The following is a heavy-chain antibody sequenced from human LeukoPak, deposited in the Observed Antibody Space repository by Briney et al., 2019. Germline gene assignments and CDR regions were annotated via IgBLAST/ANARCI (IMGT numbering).Heavy chain of an antibody. J-gene: IGHJ4*02. V-gene: IGHV3-30*02. CDR2: IQYDGRIK. Sequence: GGSLRLSCAASGSTFSSYGMHWVCQAPGKGLEWVSFIQYDGRIKDYADSVKGRFTISRDNSKNTLYVQMNSLRAEDTAVYYCAKGYGFYFDYWGQGTLVTVSS. D-gene: IGHD1-1*01. CDR3: AKGYGFYFDY. CDR1: GSTFSSYG.